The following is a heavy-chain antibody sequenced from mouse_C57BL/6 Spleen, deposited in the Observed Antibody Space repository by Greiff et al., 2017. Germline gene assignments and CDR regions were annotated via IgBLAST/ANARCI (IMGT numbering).Heavy chain of an antibody. CDR2: IDTNSGGT. Sequence: QVQLLQPGAELVQPGASVKLSCKASGYTFTSYWMPWVKQRPGRGLEWIGRIDTNSGGTKYNEKFKSKATLTVDKPPSTAYMQVSSRTSEESAVYYCARQEDLAWFAYWGQGTLVTVSA. CDR1: GYTFTSYW. CDR3: ARQEDLAWFAY. J-gene: IGHJ3*01. V-gene: IGHV1-72*01.